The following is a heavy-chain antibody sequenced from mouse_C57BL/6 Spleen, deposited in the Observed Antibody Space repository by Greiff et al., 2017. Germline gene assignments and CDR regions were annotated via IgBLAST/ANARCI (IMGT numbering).Heavy chain of an antibody. D-gene: IGHD2-5*01. CDR1: GYSITSGYY. CDR3: AYSTHWYFDV. J-gene: IGHJ1*03. Sequence: EVQLVESGPGLVKPSQSLSLTCSVTGYSITSGYYWNWIRQFPGNKLEWMGNISYDGSNNYNPSLKNRISITRDTSKNQFFLKLNSVTTEDTATYYCAYSTHWYFDVWGTGTTVTVSS. CDR2: ISYDGSN. V-gene: IGHV3-6*01.